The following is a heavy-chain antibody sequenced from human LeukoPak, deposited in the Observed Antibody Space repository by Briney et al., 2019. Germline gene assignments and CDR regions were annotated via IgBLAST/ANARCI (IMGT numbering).Heavy chain of an antibody. CDR2: INHSGST. J-gene: IGHJ4*02. CDR3: VRGRRYCSGGSCYKVWDY. D-gene: IGHD2-15*01. V-gene: IGHV4-34*01. CDR1: GGSFSGYY. Sequence: SETLSLTCAVYGGSFSGYYWSWIRQPPGKGLEWIGEINHSGSTNYNPSLKSRVTISVDTSKNQFSLKLSSVTAADTAVYYCVRGRRYCSGGSCYKVWDYWGQGTLVTVSS.